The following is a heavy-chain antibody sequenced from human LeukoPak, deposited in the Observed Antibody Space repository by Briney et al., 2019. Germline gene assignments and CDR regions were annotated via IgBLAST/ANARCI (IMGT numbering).Heavy chain of an antibody. Sequence: SGGSLRLSCAASGFTFSSYAMSWVRQAPGKGLEWVSAISGSGGSTYYADSVKGRFTISRDNSKNTLYLQMNSLRAEDTAVYYCAKDRRTYCYDSSGYHHWGQGTLVTVSS. D-gene: IGHD3-22*01. CDR2: ISGSGGST. CDR1: GFTFSSYA. J-gene: IGHJ4*02. V-gene: IGHV3-23*01. CDR3: AKDRRTYCYDSSGYHH.